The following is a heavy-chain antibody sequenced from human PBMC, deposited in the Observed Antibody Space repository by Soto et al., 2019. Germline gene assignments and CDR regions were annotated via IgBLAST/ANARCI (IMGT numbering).Heavy chain of an antibody. J-gene: IGHJ4*02. D-gene: IGHD4-17*01. CDR2: INHSGST. CDR3: ARDYGGNSVFFY. CDR1: GGSFSGYY. Sequence: SETLSLTCAVYGGSFSGYYWSWIRQPPGKGLEWIGEINHSGSTNYNPSLKSRVTISVDTSKNQFSLKLSSVTAADTAVYYCARDYGGNSVFFYWGQGTLVTVSS. V-gene: IGHV4-34*01.